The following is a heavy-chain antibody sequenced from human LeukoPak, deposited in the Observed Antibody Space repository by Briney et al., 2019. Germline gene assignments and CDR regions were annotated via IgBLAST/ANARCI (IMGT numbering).Heavy chain of an antibody. CDR2: IYYSGST. J-gene: IGHJ6*03. Sequence: PSETLSLTCTVSGGSISSYYWSWIRQPPGKGLEWIGYIYYSGSTNYNPSLKSRVTISVDTSKNQFSLKLSSVTAADTAVYYCARGRRRGYMDVWGKGTTVTVSS. D-gene: IGHD3-10*01. CDR3: ARGRRRGYMDV. V-gene: IGHV4-59*12. CDR1: GGSISSYY.